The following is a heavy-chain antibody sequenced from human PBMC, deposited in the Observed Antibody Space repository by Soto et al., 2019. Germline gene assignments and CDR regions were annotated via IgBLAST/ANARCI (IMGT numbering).Heavy chain of an antibody. CDR1: GFTFSSYA. CDR3: ARGRTSRTPSYGNY. D-gene: IGHD5-18*01. J-gene: IGHJ4*02. Sequence: QVQLVESGGGVVQPGRSLRLSCAASGFTFSSYAMHWVRQAPGKGLEWEAVISYDGSNKYYADSVKGRFTISRDNSKNTLYLQMNSLRAEDTAVYYCARGRTSRTPSYGNYWGQGTLVTVSS. V-gene: IGHV3-30-3*01. CDR2: ISYDGSNK.